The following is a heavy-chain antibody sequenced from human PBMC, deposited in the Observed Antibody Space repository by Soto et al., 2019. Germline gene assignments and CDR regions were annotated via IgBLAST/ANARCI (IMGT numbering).Heavy chain of an antibody. CDR3: ARLGYYGSGSYYNDYYYYGMDV. D-gene: IGHD3-10*01. CDR1: GYSFTSYW. J-gene: IGHJ6*02. CDR2: IYPGDSDT. Sequence: PGESLKISCKGSGYSFTSYWIGWVRQMPGKGLECMGIIYPGDSDTRYSPSFQGQVTISADKSISTAYLQWSSLKASDTAMYYCARLGYYGSGSYYNDYYYYGMDVWGQGTTVTVSS. V-gene: IGHV5-51*01.